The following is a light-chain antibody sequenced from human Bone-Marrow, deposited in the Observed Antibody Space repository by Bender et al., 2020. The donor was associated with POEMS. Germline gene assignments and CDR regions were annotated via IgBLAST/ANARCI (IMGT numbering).Light chain of an antibody. V-gene: IGLV4-69*01. CDR3: QTWDTGSWV. CDR2: VHSDGSH. Sequence: QLVLTQSPSASASLGASVKLTCTLSSAHTSYAIAWHQQQPEKGPRYLMKVHSDGSHSKGDGIPDRFSGSSSGAERYLTISSLQSEDEADYYCQTWDTGSWVFGGGTKLTVL. J-gene: IGLJ3*02. CDR1: SAHTSYA.